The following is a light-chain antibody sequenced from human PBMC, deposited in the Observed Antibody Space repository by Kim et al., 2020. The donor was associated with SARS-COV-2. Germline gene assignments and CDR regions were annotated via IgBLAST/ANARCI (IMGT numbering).Light chain of an antibody. J-gene: IGKJ2*01. V-gene: IGKV3-15*01. CDR1: PSVSSN. Sequence: VYPGEKPALTCRASPSVSSNLAWYQQKPGKAPRLLIYGASTRATGIPARFSGSGSGTEFTLTISSLQSEDFAVNYCQQYNNWPSYTFGQGTKLEI. CDR3: QQYNNWPSYT. CDR2: GAS.